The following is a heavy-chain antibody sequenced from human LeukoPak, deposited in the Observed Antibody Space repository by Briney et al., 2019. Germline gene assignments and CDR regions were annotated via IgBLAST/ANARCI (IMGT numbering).Heavy chain of an antibody. D-gene: IGHD2-2*01. Sequence: ASVKVSCKASGYTFTSYYMHWVRQAPGQGLEWMGLINPSGGSTSYAQKFQGRVTMTRDTSTSPVYMELSSLRSEDTAVYYCARQQYDIVVVPAALAYWGQGTLVTVSS. CDR3: ARQQYDIVVVPAALAY. V-gene: IGHV1-46*03. CDR1: GYTFTSYY. J-gene: IGHJ4*02. CDR2: INPSGGST.